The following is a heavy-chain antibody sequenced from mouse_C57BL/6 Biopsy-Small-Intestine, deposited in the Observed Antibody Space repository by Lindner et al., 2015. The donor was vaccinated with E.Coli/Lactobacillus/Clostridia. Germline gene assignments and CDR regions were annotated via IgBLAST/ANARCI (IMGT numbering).Heavy chain of an antibody. CDR2: IIPIFGTA. J-gene: IGHJ2*01. V-gene: IGHV1-69*02. CDR1: GGTFSSYT. Sequence: SVKVSCKASGGTFSSYTINWVRQAPGQGLEWMGGIIPIFGTANYAQKFQGRVTITADEFTSTAYMELSSLRSEDTAVYYCARSGGHYYFDYWGQGTLVTVSS. CDR3: ARSGGHYYFDY. D-gene: IGHD3-1*01.